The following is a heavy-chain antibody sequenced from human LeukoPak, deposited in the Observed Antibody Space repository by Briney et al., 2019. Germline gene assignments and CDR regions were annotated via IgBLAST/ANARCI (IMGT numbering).Heavy chain of an antibody. J-gene: IGHJ6*02. V-gene: IGHV3-9*01. Sequence: GGSLRLSCAASGFTFDDYATHWVRQAPGKGLEWVSGISWNSGSIGYADSVKGRFTISRDNAKNSLYLQMNSLRAEDTALYYCAKDMVRGFYGMDVWGQGTTVTVSS. CDR2: ISWNSGSI. CDR1: GFTFDDYA. CDR3: AKDMVRGFYGMDV. D-gene: IGHD3-10*01.